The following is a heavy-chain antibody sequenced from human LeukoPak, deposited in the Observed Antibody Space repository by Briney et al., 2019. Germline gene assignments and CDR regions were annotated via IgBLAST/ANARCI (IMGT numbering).Heavy chain of an antibody. CDR2: IYYSGST. Sequence: SETLSLTCTVSGGSISSGGYYWSWIRQHPGKGLEWIGYIYYSGSTYYNPSLKSRVTISVDTSKNQFSLKLSSVTAADTAVYYCARVRYCSGGSCYRFGPWGQGTLVTVSS. J-gene: IGHJ5*02. V-gene: IGHV4-31*03. CDR1: GGSISSGGYY. CDR3: ARVRYCSGGSCYRFGP. D-gene: IGHD2-15*01.